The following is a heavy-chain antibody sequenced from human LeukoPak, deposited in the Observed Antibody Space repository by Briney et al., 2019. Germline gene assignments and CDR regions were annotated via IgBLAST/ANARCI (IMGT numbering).Heavy chain of an antibody. J-gene: IGHJ4*02. Sequence: PSETLSLTCTVSGGSISSYYWSWIRQPPGKGLEWIGYIYYSGSTNYNPSLKSRVTISVDTSKNQFSLNLSSVTAADTAVYYCAREGGSYDSSGYYSLFYYFDYWGQGTLVTVSS. CDR2: IYYSGST. CDR1: GGSISSYY. D-gene: IGHD3-22*01. V-gene: IGHV4-59*12. CDR3: AREGGSYDSSGYYSLFYYFDY.